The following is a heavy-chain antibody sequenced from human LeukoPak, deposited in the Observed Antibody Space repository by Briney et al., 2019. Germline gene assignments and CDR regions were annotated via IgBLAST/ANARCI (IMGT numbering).Heavy chain of an antibody. J-gene: IGHJ4*02. D-gene: IGHD5-12*01. CDR2: ISYDGSNK. CDR1: GFTYSNYA. Sequence: GGTLRLSCAASGFTYSNYAMLWVRQAPGKGLEWVAIISYDGSNKYYADSVKGRFTISRDNSKNTLYLHMNSLRSEDTAVYYCARGVGYRLDYWGQGSLVTVSS. CDR3: ARGVGYRLDY. V-gene: IGHV3-30-3*01.